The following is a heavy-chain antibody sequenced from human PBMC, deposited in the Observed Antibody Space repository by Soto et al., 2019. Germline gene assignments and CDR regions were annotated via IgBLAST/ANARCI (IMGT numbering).Heavy chain of an antibody. Sequence: PGGSLRLSSAASGFTFSGSAMHWVRQASGKGLEWVGRIRSKANSYATAYAASVKGRFTISRDDSKNTAYLQMNSLETEDTAVYYCTRLRVWGYYDFWSGPWGPDRSYAFDIWGQGTMVTVSS. D-gene: IGHD3-3*01. V-gene: IGHV3-73*01. CDR3: TRLRVWGYYDFWSGPWGPDRSYAFDI. CDR2: IRSKANSYAT. J-gene: IGHJ3*02. CDR1: GFTFSGSA.